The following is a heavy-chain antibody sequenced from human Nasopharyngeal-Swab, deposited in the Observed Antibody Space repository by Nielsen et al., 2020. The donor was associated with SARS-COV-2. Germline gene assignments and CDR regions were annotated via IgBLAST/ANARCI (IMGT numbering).Heavy chain of an antibody. Sequence: GESLKISCAASGFIFSASAIHWVRQASGKGLEWVGRIGDKDHNYATTYGASVQGKFTISRDDSKNTAFLQMDSLKTEDTALYYCTTDFYFDYWGQGTLVTVSS. CDR2: IGDKDHNYAT. CDR3: TTDFYFDY. V-gene: IGHV3-73*01. J-gene: IGHJ4*02. CDR1: GFIFSASA.